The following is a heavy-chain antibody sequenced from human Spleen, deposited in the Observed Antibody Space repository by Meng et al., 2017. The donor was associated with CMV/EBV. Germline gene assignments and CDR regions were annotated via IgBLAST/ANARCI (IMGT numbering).Heavy chain of an antibody. J-gene: IGHJ4*02. V-gene: IGHV3-30-3*01. CDR2: ILYDGSNK. CDR1: FTISSYS. D-gene: IGHD1-26*01. CDR3: ARLGPVAATMRMANFDY. Sequence: FTISSYSMHWVRQAPGKGLEWVAVILYDGSNKDHADPVKGRFTISRDNSKNTLFLQMNSLIAEDTAVYYCARLGPVAATMRMANFDYWGQGTLVTVSS.